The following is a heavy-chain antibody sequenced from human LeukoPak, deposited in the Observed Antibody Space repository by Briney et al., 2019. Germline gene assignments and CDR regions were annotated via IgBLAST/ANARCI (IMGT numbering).Heavy chain of an antibody. V-gene: IGHV3-23*01. J-gene: IGHJ4*02. CDR3: AKRGVVILVILVGFHKEAYYFDS. CDR2: ISDSGGST. CDR1: GITLSNYG. D-gene: IGHD3-9*01. Sequence: QTGGSLRLSCAVSGITLSNYGMSWVRQAPGKGLEWVAGISDSGGSTNYADSVKGRFTISRDNPKNTLYLQMNSLRAEDTAVYFCAKRGVVILVILVGFHKEAYYFDSWGQGALVTVSS.